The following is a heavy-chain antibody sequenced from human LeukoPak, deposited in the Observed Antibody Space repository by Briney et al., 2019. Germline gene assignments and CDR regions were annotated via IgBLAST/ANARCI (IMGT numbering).Heavy chain of an antibody. V-gene: IGHV1-18*04. Sequence: ASVKLSCKASGYTFTGYYMHWVRQAPGQGLEWMGWISAHNGNTHYAQKLQGRVTMTTDTSTSTVYMELRSLRSDDTAVYYCARGSPPRRNYDSRGYYSYYFDYWGQGTLVTVSS. D-gene: IGHD3-22*01. CDR1: GYTFTGYY. J-gene: IGHJ4*02. CDR2: ISAHNGNT. CDR3: ARGSPPRRNYDSRGYYSYYFDY.